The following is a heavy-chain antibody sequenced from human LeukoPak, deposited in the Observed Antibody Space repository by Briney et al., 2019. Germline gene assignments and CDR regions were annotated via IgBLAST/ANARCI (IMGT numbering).Heavy chain of an antibody. D-gene: IGHD6-13*01. V-gene: IGHV5-51*01. J-gene: IGHJ4*02. CDR1: GYSFTTTTYW. CDR3: ARQVEGYSSNWFV. Sequence: GESLKISCKASGYSFTTTTYWIGWVRQMPGKGLEWMGIIYPRDSDTRYSPSFQGQVTISADKYINTAYLQWSSLKASDTAMYYCARQVEGYSSNWFVWGQGTLVTVPS. CDR2: IYPRDSDT.